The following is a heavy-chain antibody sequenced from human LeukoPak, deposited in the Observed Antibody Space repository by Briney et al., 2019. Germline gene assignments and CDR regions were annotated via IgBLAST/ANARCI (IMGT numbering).Heavy chain of an antibody. CDR2: INPSGGST. J-gene: IGHJ5*02. CDR1: GDTFTSYY. CDR3: ARDNSVEDTAWWFDP. D-gene: IGHD4-23*01. Sequence: ASVKVSCKASGDTFTSYYMHWVRQAPGQGLGWMGIINPSGGSTSYAQKFQGRVTMTRDMSTGTDYMELSSLRSEDTAVYYCARDNSVEDTAWWFDPWGQGTLVTVSS. V-gene: IGHV1-46*01.